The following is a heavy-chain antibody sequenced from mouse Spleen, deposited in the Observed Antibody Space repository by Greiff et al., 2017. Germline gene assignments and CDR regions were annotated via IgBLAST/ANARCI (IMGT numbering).Heavy chain of an antibody. J-gene: IGHJ1*01. V-gene: IGHV5-9-3*01. Sequence: EVQGVESGGGLVKPGGSLKLSCAASGFTFSSYAMSWVRQTPEKRLEWVATISSGGSYTYYPDSVKGRFTISRDNAKNTLYLQMSSLRSEDTAMYYCARQGLLRSWYFDVWGAGTTVTVSS. CDR2: ISSGGSYT. CDR1: GFTFSSYA. CDR3: ARQGLLRSWYFDV. D-gene: IGHD2-3*01.